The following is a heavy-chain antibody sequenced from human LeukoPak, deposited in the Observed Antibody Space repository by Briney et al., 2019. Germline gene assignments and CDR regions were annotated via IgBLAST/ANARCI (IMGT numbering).Heavy chain of an antibody. CDR3: ARDVPELYDYVWGSYRYNLFDP. Sequence: SETLSLTCTVSGGSISSYDWSWIRQPAGKGLEWIGRIYTSGSTNYNPSLKSRVTMSVDTSKNQFSLKLSSGTAADTTVYYCARDVPELYDYVWGSYRYNLFDPWGQGTLVTVSS. CDR2: IYTSGST. CDR1: GGSISSYD. V-gene: IGHV4-4*07. J-gene: IGHJ5*02. D-gene: IGHD3-16*02.